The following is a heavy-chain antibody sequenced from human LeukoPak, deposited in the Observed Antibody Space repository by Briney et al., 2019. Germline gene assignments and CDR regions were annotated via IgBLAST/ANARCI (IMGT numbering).Heavy chain of an antibody. Sequence: GASVKVSCKASGYTSTSYDINWVRQATGQGLAWMGWMNPNSGNTGYAQKFQGRVTINRNTSISTAYMELSSLRSEDTAVYYCARAQRKGYCSSTSCSQNPGYYYYYMDVWGKGTTVTVSS. CDR3: ARAQRKGYCSSTSCSQNPGYYYYYMDV. D-gene: IGHD2-2*01. CDR1: GYTSTSYD. CDR2: MNPNSGNT. V-gene: IGHV1-8*03. J-gene: IGHJ6*03.